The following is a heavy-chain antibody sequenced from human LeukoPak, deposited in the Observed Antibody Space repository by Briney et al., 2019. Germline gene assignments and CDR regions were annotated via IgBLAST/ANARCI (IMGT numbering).Heavy chain of an antibody. CDR3: ARDQSPGVIPIDY. J-gene: IGHJ4*02. D-gene: IGHD3-16*02. CDR2: ISSSSSYI. Sequence: GGSLRLSCAASGFTFSSYSMNWVRQAPGKGLEWVSSISSSSSYIYYADSVKGRFTISRDNAKNSLYLQMNSLRAEDTAVYYCARDQSPGVIPIDYWGQGTLVTVSS. CDR1: GFTFSSYS. V-gene: IGHV3-21*01.